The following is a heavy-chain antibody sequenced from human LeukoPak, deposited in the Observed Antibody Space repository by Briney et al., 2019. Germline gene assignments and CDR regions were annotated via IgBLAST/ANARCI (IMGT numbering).Heavy chain of an antibody. CDR2: ISAYNGNT. D-gene: IGHD5-18*01. J-gene: IGHJ6*03. V-gene: IGHV1-18*01. Sequence: ASVKVSCKASGDTCTSYGISWVRQAPGQGLEWRGWISAYNGNTNYAQKLQGRVTMTTDTSTSTAYMELRSLRSDDTAVYYCARVESYGWSYYYYYYMDVWGKGTTVTVSS. CDR1: GDTCTSYG. CDR3: ARVESYGWSYYYYYYMDV.